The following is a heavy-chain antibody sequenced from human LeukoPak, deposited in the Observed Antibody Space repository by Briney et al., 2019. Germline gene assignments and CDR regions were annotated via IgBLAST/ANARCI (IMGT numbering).Heavy chain of an antibody. D-gene: IGHD1-1*01. J-gene: IGHJ4*02. CDR2: ITRDEIT. CDR3: TTERAGTSGYIVFDN. CDR1: GFTFRNYW. V-gene: IGHV3-74*01. Sequence: PGGSLRLSCAASGFTFRNYWMHWVRQAPGKGLVWVSRITRDEITTYADSVKGRFTISRDNAKNMLYLQMNSLTAEGTAVYYCTTERAGTSGYIVFDNWGQGTLVTVSS.